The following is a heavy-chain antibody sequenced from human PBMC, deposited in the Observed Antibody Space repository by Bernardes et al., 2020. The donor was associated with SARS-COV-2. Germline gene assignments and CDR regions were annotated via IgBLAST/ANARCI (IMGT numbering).Heavy chain of an antibody. V-gene: IGHV3-30*18. D-gene: IGHD3-9*01. CDR2: ISYDGSNK. CDR1: RFTFSSYG. J-gene: IGHJ6*01. CDR3: AKEGGRQYYDILTGLRDYYGM. Sequence: SLRLSCAASRFTFSSYGNGMHWVRQAPGKGLEWVAFISYDGSNKNYADSVKGRFTISRDNSKNTLYLQMNSLRAEDTAVYYCAKEGGRQYYDILTGLRDYYGM.